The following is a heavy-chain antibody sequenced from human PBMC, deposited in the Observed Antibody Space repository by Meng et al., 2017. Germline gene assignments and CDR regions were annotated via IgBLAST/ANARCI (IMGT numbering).Heavy chain of an antibody. CDR2: INPNSGGT. CDR3: ARVNQRKFDY. D-gene: IGHD1-14*01. V-gene: IGHV1-2*06. J-gene: IGHJ4*02. CDR1: GYTFTSYG. Sequence: SVKVSCKASGYTFTSYGISWVRQAPAQGLEWMGRINPNSGGTNYAQKFQGRVTMTRDTSISTAYMELSRLRSDDTAVYYCARVNQRKFDYWGQGTLVTVSS.